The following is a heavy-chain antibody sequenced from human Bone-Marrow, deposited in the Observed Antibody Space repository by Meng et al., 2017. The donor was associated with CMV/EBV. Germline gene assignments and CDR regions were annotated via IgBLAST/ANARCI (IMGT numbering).Heavy chain of an antibody. CDR2: ISYDGSNK. D-gene: IGHD3-10*01. CDR3: ARVGDPYYYGMDV. V-gene: IGHV3-30*14. Sequence: GGSLRLSCAASGFTFSSYAMHWVRQAPGKGLEWVAVISYDGSNKYYADSVKGRFTISRENAKNSLYLQMNSLRAGDTAVYYCARVGDPYYYGMDVWGQGTTVTVSS. CDR1: GFTFSSYA. J-gene: IGHJ6*02.